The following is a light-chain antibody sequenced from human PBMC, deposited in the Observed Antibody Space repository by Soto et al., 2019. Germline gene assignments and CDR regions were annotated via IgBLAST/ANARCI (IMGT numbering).Light chain of an antibody. J-gene: IGKJ1*01. Sequence: DIQMTQSPSTLSASVGDRVTITCRASQSINSWLAWYQQKPGKAPNLLIYKASSLEGGVPSRFSGSGSGTEFTLTISSLQPDDFASYYCHQYNDYPWTFGPGTKVEIK. CDR2: KAS. CDR1: QSINSW. CDR3: HQYNDYPWT. V-gene: IGKV1-5*03.